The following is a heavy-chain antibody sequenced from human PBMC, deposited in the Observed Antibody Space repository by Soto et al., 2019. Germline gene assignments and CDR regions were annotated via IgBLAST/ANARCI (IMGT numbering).Heavy chain of an antibody. CDR2: IYYSGST. CDR1: GGSISSYY. J-gene: IGHJ5*02. V-gene: IGHV4-59*01. CDR3: AREPLPWSGSRTGFDP. D-gene: IGHD3-3*01. Sequence: SETLSLTCTVSGGSISSYYWSWIRQPPGKGLEWIGYIYYSGSTNYNPSLKSRVTISVDTSKNQFSLKLSSVTAADTAVYYCAREPLPWSGSRTGFDPWGQGTLVTVSS.